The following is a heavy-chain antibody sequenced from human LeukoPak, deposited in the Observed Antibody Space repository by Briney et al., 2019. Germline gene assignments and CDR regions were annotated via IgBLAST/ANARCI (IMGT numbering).Heavy chain of an antibody. J-gene: IGHJ4*02. V-gene: IGHV3-23*01. Sequence: GGSLRLSCGASGFTFSSYTMSWVRQAPGKGREWVSAISGNGGNTYYADSVKGRFTISRDNSKNTLYLQVNSLRAEDTALYYCARESGSGWYTVDYWGQGTLVTISS. CDR2: ISGNGGNT. D-gene: IGHD6-13*01. CDR3: ARESGSGWYTVDY. CDR1: GFTFSSYT.